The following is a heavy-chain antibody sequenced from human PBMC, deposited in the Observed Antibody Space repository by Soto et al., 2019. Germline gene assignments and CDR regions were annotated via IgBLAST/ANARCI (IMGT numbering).Heavy chain of an antibody. Sequence: SETLSLTCTVSGGSISTYYWNWIRQPPGKGLEWIGYLYYGGGTNYNPSLESRVTISLDTSKNQISLKLSSVTAADTAVYYCARGRDDYNGWYVDLWGRGSLVTVSS. CDR3: ARGRDDYNGWYVDL. CDR2: LYYGGGT. CDR1: GGSISTYY. V-gene: IGHV4-59*01. J-gene: IGHJ2*01. D-gene: IGHD4-4*01.